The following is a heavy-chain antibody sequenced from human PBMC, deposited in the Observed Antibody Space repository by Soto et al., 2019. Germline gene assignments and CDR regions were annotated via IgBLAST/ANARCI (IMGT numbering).Heavy chain of an antibody. CDR1: GVSFRAYG. CDR3: AKRRLNTITSLSDY. J-gene: IGHJ1*01. CDR2: ISHDGSNT. Sequence: PGGCLRLSCAASGVSFRAYGIDGARQAPGKGLEWVAVISHDGSNTNYADSVKGRFTISRDNSKDTVYLQMDSLRDDDTAIYYCAKRRLNTITSLSDYWGQGVQVTVSS. D-gene: IGHD2-2*01. V-gene: IGHV3-30*18.